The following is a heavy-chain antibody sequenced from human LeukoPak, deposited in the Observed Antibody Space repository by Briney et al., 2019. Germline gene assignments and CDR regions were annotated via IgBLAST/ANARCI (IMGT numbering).Heavy chain of an antibody. CDR3: AKASRKLLWFGELTDDAFDI. D-gene: IGHD3-10*01. Sequence: GGSLRLSCAASGFTLDDYAMHWVRQAPGKGLEWVSGISWNSGSIGYADSVKGRFTISRDNAKNSLYLQMNSLRAEDTALYYCAKASRKLLWFGELTDDAFDIWGQGTMVTVSS. J-gene: IGHJ3*02. V-gene: IGHV3-9*01. CDR1: GFTLDDYA. CDR2: ISWNSGSI.